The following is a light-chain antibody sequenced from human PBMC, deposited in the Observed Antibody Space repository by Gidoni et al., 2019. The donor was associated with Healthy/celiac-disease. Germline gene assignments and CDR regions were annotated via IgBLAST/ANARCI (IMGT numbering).Light chain of an antibody. CDR1: QSISSW. J-gene: IGKJ4*01. CDR2: KAS. CDR3: QQYNSYSLLT. V-gene: IGKV1-5*03. Sequence: DLQMTQSPSTLAASVGDRVTITCRASQSISSWFAWYQQKPGKAPKLLIYKASSLESGVPSRFSGSGSGKEFTLTISSLQPDDFATYYCQQYNSYSLLTFXGXTKVEIK.